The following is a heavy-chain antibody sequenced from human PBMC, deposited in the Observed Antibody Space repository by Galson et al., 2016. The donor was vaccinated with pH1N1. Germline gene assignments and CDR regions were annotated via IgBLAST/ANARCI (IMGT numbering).Heavy chain of an antibody. V-gene: IGHV1-2*02. CDR3: AREGSGYDFWFDP. J-gene: IGHJ5*02. Sequence: SVKVSCKASGYTFSGSYIHWVRQAPGQGLEWMGWINPKSGATNDAQKFRGRFTMTRDTSINTVYMALTSLTSDDTAFYFCAREGSGYDFWFDPWGQGTLVTVSS. CDR2: INPKSGAT. D-gene: IGHD5-12*01. CDR1: GYTFSGSY.